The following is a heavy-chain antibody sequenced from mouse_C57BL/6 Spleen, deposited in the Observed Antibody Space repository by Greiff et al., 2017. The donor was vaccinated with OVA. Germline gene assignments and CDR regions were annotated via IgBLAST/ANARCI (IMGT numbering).Heavy chain of an antibody. V-gene: IGHV1-64*01. D-gene: IGHD3-2*02. CDR1: GYTFTSYW. J-gene: IGHJ4*01. CDR2: IHPNSGST. CDR3: ARADSSGTYYYAMDY. Sequence: QVQLQQPGAELVKPGASVKLSCKASGYTFTSYWMHWVKQRPGQGLEWIGMIHPNSGSTNYNEKFKSQATMTVDKSYSTAYQQLSSLTAEDSAVYYCARADSSGTYYYAMDYWGQGTSVTVSS.